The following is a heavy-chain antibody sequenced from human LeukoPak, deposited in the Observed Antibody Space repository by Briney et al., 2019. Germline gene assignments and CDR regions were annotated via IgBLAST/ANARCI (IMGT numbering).Heavy chain of an antibody. Sequence: ASVKVSCKASGYTFNIYGIIWVRQAPGQGLEWVGWINPNSGGTNYAQKFQGRVTMTRDTSISTAYMGLSRLRSDDTAVYYCARDLEYNYYGSGSSIDYWGQGTLVTVSS. J-gene: IGHJ4*02. V-gene: IGHV1-2*02. CDR1: GYTFNIYG. CDR2: INPNSGGT. D-gene: IGHD3-10*01. CDR3: ARDLEYNYYGSGSSIDY.